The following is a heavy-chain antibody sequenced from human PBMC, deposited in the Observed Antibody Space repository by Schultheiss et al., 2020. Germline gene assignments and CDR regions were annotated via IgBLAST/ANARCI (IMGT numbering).Heavy chain of an antibody. Sequence: SETLSLTCAVYGGSFSGYYWSWIRQPPGKGLEWIGYIYYSGSTNYNPSLKSRVTISVDTSKNQFSLKLSSVTAADTAVYYCARDGGGESFDYWGQGTLVTVSS. J-gene: IGHJ4*02. CDR1: GGSFSGYY. D-gene: IGHD3-16*01. CDR3: ARDGGGESFDY. V-gene: IGHV4-59*01. CDR2: IYYSGST.